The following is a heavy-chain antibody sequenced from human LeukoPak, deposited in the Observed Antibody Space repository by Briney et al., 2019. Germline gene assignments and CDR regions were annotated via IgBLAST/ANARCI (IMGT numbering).Heavy chain of an antibody. CDR1: GLTFTNYP. J-gene: IGHJ4*02. V-gene: IGHV3-23*01. D-gene: IGHD6-13*01. CDR3: ATGGLSSRFNDY. Sequence: PGGSLRLSCAASGLTFTNYPMSWVRLPPGRGLEWVSSISHFDATIYYADFVKGRFTISRDNSKDTVYLQMNSLTVDDTAVYYCATGGLSSRFNDYWGQGALVTVSS. CDR2: ISHFDATI.